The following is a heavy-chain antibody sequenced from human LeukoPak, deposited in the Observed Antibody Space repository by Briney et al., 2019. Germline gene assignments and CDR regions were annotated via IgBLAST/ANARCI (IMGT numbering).Heavy chain of an antibody. Sequence: GGSLRLSCAASGFTFSSYAMNWVRQAPGKGLEWVSYISSSSSTIYYADSVKGRFTISRDNAKNSLYLQMNSLRAEDTAVYYCARDLTPNYYDSSLGYWGQGTLVTVSS. CDR2: ISSSSSTI. CDR1: GFTFSSYA. CDR3: ARDLTPNYYDSSLGY. V-gene: IGHV3-48*01. D-gene: IGHD3-22*01. J-gene: IGHJ4*02.